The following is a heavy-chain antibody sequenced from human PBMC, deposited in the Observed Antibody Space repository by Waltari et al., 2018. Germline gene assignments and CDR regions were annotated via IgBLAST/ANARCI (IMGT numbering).Heavy chain of an antibody. Sequence: QVQLVQSGAEVKTPGASVKVSCKASGYTFTGYYMHWVRQAPGQGLEWMGWINPNSGGTNYAQKFQGRVTMTRDTSISTAYMELSRLRSDDTAVYYCAREERGSYGDYVVDYWGQGTLVTVSS. CDR2: INPNSGGT. D-gene: IGHD4-17*01. CDR1: GYTFTGYY. CDR3: AREERGSYGDYVVDY. J-gene: IGHJ4*02. V-gene: IGHV1-2*02.